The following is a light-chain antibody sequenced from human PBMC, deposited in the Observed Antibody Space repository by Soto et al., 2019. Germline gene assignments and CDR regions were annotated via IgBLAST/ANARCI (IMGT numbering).Light chain of an antibody. CDR2: AAS. CDR3: QQSDSTTPRT. Sequence: DIQMTQSPSSLSASVGDRVTITCRASQSISSYLNWYQQKPGKAHKLLIYAASSLQSGVPSRFSGSGSATDFTLTISSLQPEEFATYYCQQSDSTTPRTFGQRNKVEIK. CDR1: QSISSY. J-gene: IGKJ1*01. V-gene: IGKV1-39*01.